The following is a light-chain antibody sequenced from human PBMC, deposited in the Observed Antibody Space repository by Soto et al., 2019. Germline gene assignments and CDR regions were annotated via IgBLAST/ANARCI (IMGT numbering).Light chain of an antibody. CDR2: AVS. J-gene: IGLJ1*01. CDR1: SDDIGAYDY. CDR3: SSYRSSDTLEV. V-gene: IGLV2-14*01. Sequence: QSVLTQPSSVSASPGQSISISCTGTSDDIGAYDYVSWYQQHPGKAPKLILYAVSNRPSGVSTRFSGSKSGNTASLTISGVQADDEADYYCSSYRSSDTLEVFGTGTKVTVL.